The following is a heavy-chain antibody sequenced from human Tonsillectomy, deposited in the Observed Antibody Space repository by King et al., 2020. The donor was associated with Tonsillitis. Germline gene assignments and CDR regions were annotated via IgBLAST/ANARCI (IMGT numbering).Heavy chain of an antibody. CDR2: INNGGST. J-gene: IGHJ4*02. D-gene: IGHD4-17*01. Sequence: VQLQQWGAGLLKPSETLSLTCAVYGGSFSGYYWSLIRHPPGKGLEWIGEINNGGSTNYNPSLKSRVTISVDTSKRQFSLKLNSVTAADTAVYYCARAFSVTRLDWGRGTLVTVSS. CDR3: ARAFSVTRLD. V-gene: IGHV4-34*01. CDR1: GGSFSGYY.